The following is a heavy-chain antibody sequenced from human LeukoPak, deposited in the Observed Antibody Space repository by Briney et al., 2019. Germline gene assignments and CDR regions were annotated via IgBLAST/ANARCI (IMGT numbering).Heavy chain of an antibody. CDR2: IYYSGST. CDR1: GGSISSSGYY. J-gene: IGHJ4*02. Sequence: PSETLSLTCTVSGGSISSSGYYWGWIRQPPGKGLEWIASIYYSGSTYYNPSLKSRVTISVDTSKNQFSLNLSSVTAADTAVYYCARVPARGYDFFDYWGQGTLVTVSS. CDR3: ARVPARGYDFFDY. V-gene: IGHV4-39*07. D-gene: IGHD5-12*01.